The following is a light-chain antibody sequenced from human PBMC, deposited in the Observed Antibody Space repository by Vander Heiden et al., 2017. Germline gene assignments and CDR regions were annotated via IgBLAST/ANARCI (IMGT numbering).Light chain of an antibody. J-gene: IGLJ2*01. V-gene: IGLV1-47*01. Sequence: QSVLPQPPSASGTPGQRVTITCSGSSSNIGSNYVYWYQQLPGTAPKLLIYRNNQRPSGVPDQFSGSKSGTSASLAISGLRSEDEADYYCSACDDSLSGVVFGGGTKLTVL. CDR1: SSNIGSNY. CDR2: RNN. CDR3: SACDDSLSGVV.